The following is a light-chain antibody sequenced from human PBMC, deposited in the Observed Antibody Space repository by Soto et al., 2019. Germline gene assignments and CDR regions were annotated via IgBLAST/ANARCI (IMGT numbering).Light chain of an antibody. CDR3: QQGNSFPRT. J-gene: IGKJ1*01. CDR1: QDISSW. V-gene: IGKV1-12*01. CDR2: AAS. Sequence: DIQMTQSPSFVSASVGDRVTITCRASQDISSWLAWYQQKPGKAPKLLIYAASSLESGVPSRFSGSESGTDFTLTISSLQPEDFATYCYQQGNSFPRTFGQGTKVEIK.